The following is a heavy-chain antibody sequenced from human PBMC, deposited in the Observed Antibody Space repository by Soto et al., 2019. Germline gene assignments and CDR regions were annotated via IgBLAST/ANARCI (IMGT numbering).Heavy chain of an antibody. CDR3: ARERRGLLWFGELSVAFDI. J-gene: IGHJ3*02. CDR1: GGTFSSYA. CDR2: IIPIFGTA. V-gene: IGHV1-69*13. D-gene: IGHD3-10*01. Sequence: ASVKVSCKASGGTFSSYAISWVRQAPGQGLEWMGGIIPIFGTANYAQKFQGRVTITADESTSTAYMELSSLRSEDTAVYYCARERRGLLWFGELSVAFDIWGQGTMVTVSS.